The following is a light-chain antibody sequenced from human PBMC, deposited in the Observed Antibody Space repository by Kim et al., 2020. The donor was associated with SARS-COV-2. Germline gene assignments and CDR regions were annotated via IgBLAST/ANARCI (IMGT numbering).Light chain of an antibody. CDR1: QVISSY. Sequence: DIQLTQSPSFLSASVGDRVTITCRASQVISSYLAWYQQKPGKAPKLLIYGASTLQSGVPSRFSGSRSGTEFTLTVSNLQPEDFATYYCQQLNIYDQYSFGQGTKLEI. V-gene: IGKV1-9*01. CDR3: QQLNIYDQYS. CDR2: GAS. J-gene: IGKJ2*03.